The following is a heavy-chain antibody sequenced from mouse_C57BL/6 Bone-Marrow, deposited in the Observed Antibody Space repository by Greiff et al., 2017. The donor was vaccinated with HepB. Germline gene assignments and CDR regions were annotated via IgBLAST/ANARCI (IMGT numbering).Heavy chain of an antibody. CDR3: ARTGYYGSSLFAY. CDR2: IYPRSGNT. V-gene: IGHV1-55*01. J-gene: IGHJ3*01. CDR1: GYTFTSYW. Sequence: QVQLQQPGAELVKPGASVKMSCKASGYTFTSYWITWVKQRPGQGLEWIGDIYPRSGNTYYNEKFKGKATLTADKSSSTAYMELRSLTSEDSAVYFCARTGYYGSSLFAYWGQGTLVTVSA. D-gene: IGHD1-1*01.